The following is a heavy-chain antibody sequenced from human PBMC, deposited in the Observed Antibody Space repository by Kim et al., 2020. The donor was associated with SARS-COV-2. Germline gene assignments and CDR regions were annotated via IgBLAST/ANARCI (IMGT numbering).Heavy chain of an antibody. CDR1: GFTFSDYY. D-gene: IGHD6-13*01. J-gene: IGHJ4*02. Sequence: GGSLRLSCAASGFTFSDYYMSWIRQAPGKGLEWVSYISSSSTYTNYADSVKGRFTISRDNAENSPYLQMNSLRAEDTAVYYCARRGSSWYSQIDYWGQGTLVTVSS. CDR2: ISSSSTYT. V-gene: IGHV3-11*03. CDR3: ARRGSSWYSQIDY.